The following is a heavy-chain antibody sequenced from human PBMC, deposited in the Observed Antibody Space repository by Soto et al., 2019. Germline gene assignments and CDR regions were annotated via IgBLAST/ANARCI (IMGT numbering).Heavy chain of an antibody. CDR1: GFNFNTYG. CDR3: ARDPHGGGQWLVNFYYGMDV. V-gene: IGHV3-33*01. CDR2: IWYDGSKK. Sequence: PGGSLRLSCAASGFNFNTYGMHWVRQAPGKGLEWVAVIWYDGSKKYYADSVKGRFTISRDNSKNTLYLQMNSLRAEDTAVYYCARDPHGGGQWLVNFYYGMDVWGQGTTVTVSS. D-gene: IGHD6-19*01. J-gene: IGHJ6*02.